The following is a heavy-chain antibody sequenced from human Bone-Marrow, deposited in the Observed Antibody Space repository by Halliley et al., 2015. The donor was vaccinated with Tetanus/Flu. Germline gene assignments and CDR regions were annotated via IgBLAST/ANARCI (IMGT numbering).Heavy chain of an antibody. CDR2: IYYSGST. J-gene: IGHJ6*02. CDR3: ARGLGDRGYCSSGSCYYFYGMGV. V-gene: IGHV4-39*07. Sequence: TLSLTCTVSGASISSSSYYWGWVRQPPGKGLEWIGSIYYSGSTYYNPSLQSRVTTSVDTSKNQFSLKMTSATAADTAVYYCARGLGDRGYCSSGSCYYFYGMGVWGQGTTVTVSS. CDR1: GASISSSSYY. D-gene: IGHD2-15*01.